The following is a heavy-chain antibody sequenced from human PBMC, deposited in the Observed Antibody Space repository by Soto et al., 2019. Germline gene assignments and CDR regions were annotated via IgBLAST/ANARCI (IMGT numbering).Heavy chain of an antibody. D-gene: IGHD2-21*01. V-gene: IGHV4-39*01. CDR1: GGSISSSSYY. Sequence: SETLSLTCTVSGGSISSSSYYWGWIRQPPGKGLEWIGSIYYSGSTYYNPSLKSRVTISVDTSKNQFSLKLSSVTAADTAVYYCARQYATHCGGDCYSFDYWGQGTLVTVSS. J-gene: IGHJ4*02. CDR2: IYYSGST. CDR3: ARQYATHCGGDCYSFDY.